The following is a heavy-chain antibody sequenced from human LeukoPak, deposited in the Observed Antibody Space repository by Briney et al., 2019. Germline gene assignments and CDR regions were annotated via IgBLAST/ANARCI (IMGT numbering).Heavy chain of an antibody. CDR1: GYTFTNYF. D-gene: IGHD6-19*01. V-gene: IGHV1-46*01. J-gene: IGHJ4*02. CDR2: IYPSGGST. CDR3: ARGDSGWYSVD. Sequence: ASVKVSCKASGYTFTNYFMHWVRQAPGQGLEWMGIIYPSGGSTSYAQKFQGRITMIRDTSTSTVYMELSSLRSEDTAVYYCARGDSGWYSVDWGQGTLVTVSS.